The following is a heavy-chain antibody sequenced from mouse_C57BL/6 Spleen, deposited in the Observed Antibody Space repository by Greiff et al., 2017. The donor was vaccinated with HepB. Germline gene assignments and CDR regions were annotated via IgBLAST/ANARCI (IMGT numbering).Heavy chain of an antibody. CDR2: INPNYGTT. CDR1: GYSFTDYN. Sequence: EVKLVESGPELVKPGASVKISCKASGYSFTDYNMNWVKQSNGKSLEWIGVINPNYGTTSYNQKFKGKATLTVDQSSSTAYMQLNSLTSEDSAVYYCAGSNYAWFAYWGQGTLVTVSA. J-gene: IGHJ3*01. CDR3: AGSNYAWFAY. D-gene: IGHD1-1*01. V-gene: IGHV1-39*01.